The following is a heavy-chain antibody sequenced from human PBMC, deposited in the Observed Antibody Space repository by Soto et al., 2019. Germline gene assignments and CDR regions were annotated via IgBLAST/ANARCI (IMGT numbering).Heavy chain of an antibody. CDR3: ARPLLGATILSGFDS. J-gene: IGHJ4*02. CDR2: IYDTASA. D-gene: IGHD5-12*01. Sequence: PSETRSLTCIVSGDSINSNTYYWAWIRQSPGEGLEWVGSIYDTASAFYNPALKRRVTISLHTSKNQSSLKMAYVAAADTAVYFCARPLLGATILSGFDSWGRGILVTVSS. V-gene: IGHV4-39*01. CDR1: GDSINSNTYY.